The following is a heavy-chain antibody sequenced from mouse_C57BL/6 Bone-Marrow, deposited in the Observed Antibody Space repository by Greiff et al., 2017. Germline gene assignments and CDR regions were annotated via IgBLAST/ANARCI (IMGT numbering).Heavy chain of an antibody. CDR1: GFSLTSYG. CDR3: APYDGYYDTPFAY. D-gene: IGHD2-3*01. J-gene: IGHJ3*01. V-gene: IGHV2-4*01. CDR2: IWSGGST. Sequence: QVQLKQSGPGLVQPSQCLSITCTVSGFSLTSYGVHWVRQPPGKGLEWLGVIWSGGSTDYNAAFISRLSISKDNAKSQVFFKMNSLQADDTAIYYCAPYDGYYDTPFAYWGQGTLVTVSA.